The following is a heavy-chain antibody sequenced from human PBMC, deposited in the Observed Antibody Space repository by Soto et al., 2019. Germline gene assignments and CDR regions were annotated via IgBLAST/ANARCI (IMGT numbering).Heavy chain of an antibody. CDR1: GYTFTSYC. J-gene: IGHJ3*02. CDR2: INPSGGST. D-gene: IGHD3-22*01. Sequence: ASVKVSCKASGYTFTSYCMHWVRQAPGQGLEWMGIINPSGGSTSYAQKFQGRVTMTRDTSTSTVYMELSSLRSEDTAVYYCARTPRSYYDSSGDDAFDIWGQGTMVT. CDR3: ARTPRSYYDSSGDDAFDI. V-gene: IGHV1-46*01.